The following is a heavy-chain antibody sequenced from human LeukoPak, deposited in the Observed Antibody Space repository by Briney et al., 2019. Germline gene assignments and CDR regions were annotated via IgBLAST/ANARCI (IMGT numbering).Heavy chain of an antibody. CDR3: TTSWPLPTAMVNY. Sequence: GGSLRLSCAASGFTFSSYGMHWVRQAPGKGLEWVAVISYDGSNKYYADSVQGRFTISRDSSKNTLYLQMNSLKAEDTAVYYCTTSWPLPTAMVNYWGQGTLVTVSS. J-gene: IGHJ4*02. V-gene: IGHV3-30*03. CDR1: GFTFSSYG. CDR2: ISYDGSNK. D-gene: IGHD5-18*01.